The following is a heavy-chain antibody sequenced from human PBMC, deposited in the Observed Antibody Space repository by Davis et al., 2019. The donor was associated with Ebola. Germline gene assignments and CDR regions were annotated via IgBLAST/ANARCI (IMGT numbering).Heavy chain of an antibody. CDR3: ARGKWFDP. Sequence: AAPVKVSCKTSSGTFTNYAVNWLRHPPGQGLEWMGRIIPVVGTKVYAQKFQGRVTLTSDKATNTAYMERSGLRFDETAVYYCARGKWFDPWGQGTLVSVTS. V-gene: IGHV1-69*04. CDR1: SGTFTNYA. CDR2: IIPVVGTK. J-gene: IGHJ5*02.